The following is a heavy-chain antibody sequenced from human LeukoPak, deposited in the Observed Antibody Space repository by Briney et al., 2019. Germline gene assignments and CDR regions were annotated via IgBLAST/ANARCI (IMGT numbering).Heavy chain of an antibody. V-gene: IGHV3-43*01. CDR3: VKDLVAASENVRGWYPMDY. D-gene: IGHD6-19*01. CDR2: ISWNGARI. CDR1: GFTFAEYT. Sequence: GGSLRLSCAASGFTFAEYTMHWVRQAPGKGLEWVSLISWNGARIHYGDSVKGRFTISRVNSKNSLYLQMNSLRTEDTALYYCVKDLVAASENVRGWYPMDYWGQGTLVTVSS. J-gene: IGHJ4*02.